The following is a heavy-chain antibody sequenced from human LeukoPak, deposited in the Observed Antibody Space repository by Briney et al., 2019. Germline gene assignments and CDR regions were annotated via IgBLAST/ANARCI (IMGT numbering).Heavy chain of an antibody. CDR3: ARNGYYYDSSGYSAADY. J-gene: IGHJ4*02. CDR1: GYTFTGYY. Sequence: ASVKVSCKASGYTFTGYYMHWVRQAPGQGLEWMGRINPNSGGTNYAQKFQGRVTMTRDTSISTAYMELSRLRSDDTAVYYCARNGYYYDSSGYSAADYWGQGTLVTVSS. CDR2: INPNSGGT. V-gene: IGHV1-2*06. D-gene: IGHD3-22*01.